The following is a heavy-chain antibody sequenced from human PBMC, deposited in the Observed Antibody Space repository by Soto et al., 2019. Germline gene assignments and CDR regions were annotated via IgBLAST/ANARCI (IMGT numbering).Heavy chain of an antibody. CDR3: TTERLRRSPYYYYYMDV. J-gene: IGHJ6*03. D-gene: IGHD4-17*01. V-gene: IGHV3-15*01. CDR1: GFTFSNAW. CDR2: IKSKTDGGTT. Sequence: GGSLRLSCAASGFTFSNAWMSWVRQAPGKGLEWVGRIKSKTDGGTTDYAAPVKGRFTISRDDSKNTLYLQMNSLKTKDTAVYYCTTERLRRSPYYYYYMDVWGKGTTVTVSS.